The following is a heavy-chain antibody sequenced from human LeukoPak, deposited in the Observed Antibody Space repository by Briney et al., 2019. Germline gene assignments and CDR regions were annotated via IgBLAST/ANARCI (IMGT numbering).Heavy chain of an antibody. CDR3: ARGLRSSSGGAY. J-gene: IGHJ4*02. V-gene: IGHV3-74*01. CDR2: FNSDGSNT. CDR1: GITFSNYW. D-gene: IGHD6-25*01. Sequence: PGGSLRLSCAASGITFSNYWMHWVRQAPGKGLVWVSRFNSDGSNTIYADSVKGRFTISRDNAKNTLYLQMNSLRVEDTAVYYCARGLRSSSGGAYWGQGTLVTVSS.